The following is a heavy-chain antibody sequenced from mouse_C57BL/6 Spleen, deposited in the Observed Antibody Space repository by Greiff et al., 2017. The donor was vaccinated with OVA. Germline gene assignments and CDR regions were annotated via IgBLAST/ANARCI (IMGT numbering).Heavy chain of an antibody. J-gene: IGHJ4*01. V-gene: IGHV14-4*01. CDR1: GFNIKDDY. D-gene: IGHD2-10*01. Sequence: VQLQQSGAELVRPGASVKLSCTASGFNIKDDYMHWVKQRPEQGLEWIGWIDPENGDTEYASKFQGKAPITADTSSNTAYLQLSSLTSEDTAVYYCTTSLLQGAMDYWGQGTSVTVSS. CDR3: TTSLLQGAMDY. CDR2: IDPENGDT.